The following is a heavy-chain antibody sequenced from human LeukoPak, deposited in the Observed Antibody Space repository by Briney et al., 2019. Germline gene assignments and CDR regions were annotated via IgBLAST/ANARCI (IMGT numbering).Heavy chain of an antibody. CDR1: GGSISSSSYY. Sequence: SGTLSLTCTVSGGSISSSSYYWGWLRQPPGKGLEWIGSIYYSGSTYYNPSLKSRVTISVDTSKNQFSLKLSSVTAADTAVYYCAREDGYCSGGSCYRGMDVWGQGTTVTVSS. CDR2: IYYSGST. CDR3: AREDGYCSGGSCYRGMDV. V-gene: IGHV4-39*07. D-gene: IGHD2-15*01. J-gene: IGHJ6*02.